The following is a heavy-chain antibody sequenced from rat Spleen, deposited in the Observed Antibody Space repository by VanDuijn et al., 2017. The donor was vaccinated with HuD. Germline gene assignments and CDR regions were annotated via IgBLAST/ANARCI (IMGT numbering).Heavy chain of an antibody. CDR3: ARSSEVTYYYPFDY. D-gene: IGHD1-1*01. J-gene: IGHJ2*01. V-gene: IGHV2-47*01. Sequence: QVQLEESGPGLVQTSQTLSLTCTVSGLSLTTNSVSWIRQPPGKGLEWMGRIQNVGNTDYNSGLKSRLSISRDTSKSQVFLKRNSLQTEATAMYFCARSSEVTYYYPFDYWGQGVMVTVSS. CDR2: IQNVGNT. CDR1: GLSLTTNS.